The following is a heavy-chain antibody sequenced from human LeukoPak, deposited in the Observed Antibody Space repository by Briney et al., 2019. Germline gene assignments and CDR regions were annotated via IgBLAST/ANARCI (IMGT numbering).Heavy chain of an antibody. CDR1: GFTFSGYS. Sequence: GGSLRLSCAASGFTFSGYSMNWVRQAPGKGLEWISYMGSSGKTIYYADSVKGRFTISRDNAKNSLYLQMNSLTVEDTAVYYCARDQSDVSGYYPYLDYWGQGTLVTVSS. J-gene: IGHJ4*02. D-gene: IGHD3-3*01. CDR2: MGSSGKTI. V-gene: IGHV3-48*01. CDR3: ARDQSDVSGYYPYLDY.